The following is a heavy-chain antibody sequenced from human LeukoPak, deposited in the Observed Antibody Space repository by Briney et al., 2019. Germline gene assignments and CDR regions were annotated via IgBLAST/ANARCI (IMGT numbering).Heavy chain of an antibody. CDR3: AKDPDSPVITYYRHFDY. J-gene: IGHJ4*02. CDR1: GFTFSSYG. Sequence: PGGSLRPTCAASGFTFSSYGMHWVRPAPGKGLEWVAFILYDGSNKYYADSVKGRFTISRDNSKNALYLRMNSLRAEDTAVYYCAKDPDSPVITYYRHFDYWGQGTLVTVSS. V-gene: IGHV3-30*02. D-gene: IGHD3-16*01. CDR2: ILYDGSNK.